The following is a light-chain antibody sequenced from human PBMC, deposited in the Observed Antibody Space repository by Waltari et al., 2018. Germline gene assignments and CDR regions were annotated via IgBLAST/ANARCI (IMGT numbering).Light chain of an antibody. CDR3: QQYNDWYS. CDR1: QSVSVN. V-gene: IGKV3-15*01. CDR2: DAS. Sequence: EKVMTRSPTLSVSPGDVVTLSCRARQSVSVNVAWYQHRPGQAPRLLIYDASPRASGIPARFSGSGSGTEFTLTISGLQSEDRALYYCQQYNDWYSFGQGTKLEIK. J-gene: IGKJ2*03.